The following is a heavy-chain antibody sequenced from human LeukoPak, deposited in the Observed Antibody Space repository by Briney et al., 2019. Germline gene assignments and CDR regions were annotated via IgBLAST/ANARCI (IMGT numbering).Heavy chain of an antibody. CDR2: IKQDGSEK. D-gene: IGHD3-22*01. J-gene: IGHJ4*02. CDR1: GFTFSSYW. V-gene: IGHV3-7*01. CDR3: ARDRGYYDSSGYYSPYYFDY. Sequence: GGSLRPSCAASGFTFSSYWMSWVRQAPGKGLEWVANIKQDGSEKYYVDSVKGRFTISRDNAKNSLYLQMNSLRAEDTAVYYCARDRGYYDSSGYYSPYYFDYWGQGTLVTVSS.